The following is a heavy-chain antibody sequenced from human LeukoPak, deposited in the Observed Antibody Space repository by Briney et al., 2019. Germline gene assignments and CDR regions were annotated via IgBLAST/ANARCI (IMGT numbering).Heavy chain of an antibody. CDR3: ARVRTTVTIDY. CDR1: GGSISSVGYY. CDR2: IYYSGST. D-gene: IGHD4-17*01. Sequence: SQTLSLTCTVSGGSISSVGYYWSWIRQHPGTGLEWIGYIYYSGSTNYNPPLKSRVTISVDTSKNQFSLKLSSVTAADTAVYYCARVRTTVTIDYWGQGTLVTVSP. J-gene: IGHJ4*02. V-gene: IGHV4-31*03.